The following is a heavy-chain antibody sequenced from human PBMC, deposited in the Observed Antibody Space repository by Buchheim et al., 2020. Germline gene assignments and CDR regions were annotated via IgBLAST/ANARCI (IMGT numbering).Heavy chain of an antibody. J-gene: IGHJ5*02. CDR3: AKGITGSTGAP. Sequence: EVQLVESGGGLVKPGGSLRLSCAASGFNFSSYSMNWVRQAPGKGLEWVSSISSGSSYIFYADSVKGRFTISRDNAKKSLYLQMNSLRAEDTAVYYCAKGITGSTGAPWGQGTL. V-gene: IGHV3-21*01. CDR1: GFNFSSYS. D-gene: IGHD1-7*01. CDR2: ISSGSSYI.